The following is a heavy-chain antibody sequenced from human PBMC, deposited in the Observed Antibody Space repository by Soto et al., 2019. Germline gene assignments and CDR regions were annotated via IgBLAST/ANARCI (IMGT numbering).Heavy chain of an antibody. CDR2: INYSGST. D-gene: IGHD3-16*01. J-gene: IGHJ4*02. CDR1: GASITSGGHY. CDR3: ARDRHHDNNAFRFADS. V-gene: IGHV4-31*03. Sequence: SETLSLTCTVSGASITSGGHYWSWILQHPGKGLEWIGYINYSGSTYYNPSLQSRVSISVDTSKNQFSLKLTSVTAADTAVYYCARDRHHDNNAFRFADSWSQGSLVTVSS.